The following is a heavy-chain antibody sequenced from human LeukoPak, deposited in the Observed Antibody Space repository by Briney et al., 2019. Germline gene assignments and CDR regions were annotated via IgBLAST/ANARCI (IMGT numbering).Heavy chain of an antibody. CDR1: GGFVTSNDFY. V-gene: IGHV4-39*01. D-gene: IGHD2-2*02. CDR3: ARGLYGPPLDY. J-gene: IGHJ4*02. CDR2: AFYSGST. Sequence: SETLSLTCTVSGGFVTSNDFYWGWIRQPPGGGLEWIGAAFYSGSTYYNPSLKSRATISVDTSKNQFSLKLSSVTAADTAVYYCARGLYGPPLDYWGQGTLVTVSS.